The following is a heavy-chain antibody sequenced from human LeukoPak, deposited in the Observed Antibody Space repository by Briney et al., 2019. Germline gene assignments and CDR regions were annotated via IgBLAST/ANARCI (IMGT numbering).Heavy chain of an antibody. CDR2: IAITGDT. CDR1: GFTFSTYD. Sequence: PGGSLRLSCAASGFTFSTYDMHGVRQATGKGLEWVSSIAITGDTYYQGSVKGRFTISRENAKNSLYLQMNSLRAGDTAVYYCARGLTGGLDSWGQGTLVTVSS. CDR3: ARGLTGGLDS. D-gene: IGHD1-26*01. J-gene: IGHJ5*01. V-gene: IGHV3-13*04.